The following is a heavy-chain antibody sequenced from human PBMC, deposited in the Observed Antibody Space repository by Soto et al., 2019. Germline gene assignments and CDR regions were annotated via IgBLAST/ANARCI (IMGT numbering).Heavy chain of an antibody. D-gene: IGHD3-10*01. CDR2: ISGSGGST. Sequence: GGSLRLSCAASGFTFSSYAMSWVRQAPGKGLEWVSAISGSGGSTYYADSVKGRFTISRDNSKNTLYLQMNSLRAEDTAVHYYAKDVVPQNWRSPGSWGMDVWGQGTTVTVSS. CDR1: GFTFSSYA. CDR3: AKDVVPQNWRSPGSWGMDV. V-gene: IGHV3-23*01. J-gene: IGHJ6*02.